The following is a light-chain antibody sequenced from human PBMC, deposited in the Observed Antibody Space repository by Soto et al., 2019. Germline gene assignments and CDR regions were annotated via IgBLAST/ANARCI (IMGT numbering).Light chain of an antibody. V-gene: IGKV3-20*01. Sequence: EIVLTQSPGTLSLSPGERATLSFRASQSGSSGYLAWYQQKPGQAPRLIISGASSRATGIPDRFSGSGSETDFTLNISRLEPEDFAVYYCQQYGTSPYTFGQGTKLEIK. CDR2: GAS. CDR3: QQYGTSPYT. J-gene: IGKJ2*01. CDR1: QSGSSGY.